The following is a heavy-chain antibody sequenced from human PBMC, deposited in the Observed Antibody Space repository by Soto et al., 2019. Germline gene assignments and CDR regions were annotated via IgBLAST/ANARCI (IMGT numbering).Heavy chain of an antibody. CDR1: GFIFSNHG. D-gene: IGHD3-10*02. V-gene: IGHV3-30*02. Sequence: GGSLRLSCVGSGFIFSNHGMHWVRQTPGKGLEWVAFMSYDGSDTFYADSVKGRFTISRDNSKNTLFLHMSNLRADDTAMYYCTIVRVADSALDHWGQGTLVTVSS. J-gene: IGHJ4*02. CDR2: MSYDGSDT. CDR3: TIVRVADSALDH.